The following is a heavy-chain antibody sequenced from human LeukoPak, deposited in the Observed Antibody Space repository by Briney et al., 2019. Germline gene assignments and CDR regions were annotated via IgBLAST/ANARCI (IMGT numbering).Heavy chain of an antibody. CDR3: AKDDYYDTSGYRD. CDR2: ISSSSSYI. D-gene: IGHD3-22*01. Sequence: PGGSLRLSCAASGFTFSSYSMNWVRQAPGKGLEWVSSISSSSSYIYYADSVKGRFTIPRDNSKNTLYLQMNSLRAEDTAVYYCAKDDYYDTSGYRDWGQGTLVTVSS. CDR1: GFTFSSYS. J-gene: IGHJ4*02. V-gene: IGHV3-21*01.